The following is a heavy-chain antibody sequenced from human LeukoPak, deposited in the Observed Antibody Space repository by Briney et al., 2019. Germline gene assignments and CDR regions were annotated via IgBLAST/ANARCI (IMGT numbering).Heavy chain of an antibody. CDR1: GFTFSSYA. CDR3: ARDIGRITMVRGVIRYGMDV. V-gene: IGHV3-30-3*01. CDR2: ISYDGSNK. Sequence: GGSLRLSCAASGFTFSSYAMHWVRQAPGKGLEWVAVISYDGSNKYYADSVKGRFTISRDNSKNTLYLKMNSLRAEDTAVYYCARDIGRITMVRGVIRYGMDVRGQGTTVTVSS. J-gene: IGHJ6*02. D-gene: IGHD3-10*01.